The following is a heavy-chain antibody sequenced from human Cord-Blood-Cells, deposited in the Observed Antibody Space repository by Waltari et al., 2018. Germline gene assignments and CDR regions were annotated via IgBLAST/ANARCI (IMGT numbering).Heavy chain of an antibody. Sequence: QVQLQESGPGLVKPSETLSLTCTVSGGSISSYYWSWIRQPAGKGLEWIGRIYTSGSTNYNPSLKSRVTISVDTSKNQFSLKLSSVTAADTAVYYCARHRGAYCGGDCYYFDYWGQGTLVTVSS. V-gene: IGHV4-4*07. D-gene: IGHD2-21*02. CDR3: ARHRGAYCGGDCYYFDY. CDR2: IYTSGST. J-gene: IGHJ4*02. CDR1: GGSISSYY.